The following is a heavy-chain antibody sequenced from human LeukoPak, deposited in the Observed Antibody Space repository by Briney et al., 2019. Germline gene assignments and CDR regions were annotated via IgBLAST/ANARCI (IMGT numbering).Heavy chain of an antibody. CDR3: ASGEPKYYDILTGYYPFDY. Sequence: ASVKVSCKASGYTFTSYYMHWVRQAPGQGREWMGIINPSGGSTSYAQKFQGRVTMTRDTSTSTVYMELSSLRSEDTAVYYCASGEPKYYDILTGYYPFDYWGQGTLVTVSS. CDR2: INPSGGST. V-gene: IGHV1-46*01. D-gene: IGHD3-9*01. CDR1: GYTFTSYY. J-gene: IGHJ4*02.